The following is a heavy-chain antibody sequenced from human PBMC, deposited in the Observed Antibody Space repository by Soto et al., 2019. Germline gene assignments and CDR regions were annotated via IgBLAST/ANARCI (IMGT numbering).Heavy chain of an antibody. CDR2: INPSGGST. J-gene: IGHJ4*02. CDR1: GYTFTSYD. V-gene: IGHV1-46*01. CDR3: ARDYRYYDSSGYYTRALYYFDY. Sequence: ASVKVSCKASGYTFTSYDINWVRQAPGQGLEWMGIINPSGGSTSYAQKFQGRVTMTRDTSTSTVYMELSSLRSEDTAVYYCARDYRYYDSSGYYTRALYYFDYWGQGTLVTVSS. D-gene: IGHD3-22*01.